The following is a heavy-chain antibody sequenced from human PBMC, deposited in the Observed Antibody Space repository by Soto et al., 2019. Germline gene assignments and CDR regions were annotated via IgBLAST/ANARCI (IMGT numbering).Heavy chain of an antibody. CDR2: IYYSGST. CDR1: GGSISSSSYY. V-gene: IGHV4-39*01. D-gene: IGHD6-19*01. Sequence: SETLSLTCTVSGGSISSSSYYWGWIRQPPGKGLEWIGSIYYSGSTYYNPSLKSRLTISVDTSKNQFSLKLSSVTAEDTAVYYCARREAPVAGIGRGGFDYWGQGTLVTVS. CDR3: ARREAPVAGIGRGGFDY. J-gene: IGHJ4*02.